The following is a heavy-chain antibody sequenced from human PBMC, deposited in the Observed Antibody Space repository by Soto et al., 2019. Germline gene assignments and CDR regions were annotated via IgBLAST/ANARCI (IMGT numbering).Heavy chain of an antibody. J-gene: IGHJ5*02. CDR2: MNPNSGNT. Sequence: QVQLVQSGAEVKKPGASVKVSCKASGYTFTSYDINWVRQATGQGLEWMGWMNPNSGNTGYAQKFPGRVTMTRNTSISTAYMERSSLRSEDTAVYYCARQEEQYDFWSGYTNWFDPWGEGTLVTVSS. CDR1: GYTFTSYD. V-gene: IGHV1-8*01. CDR3: ARQEEQYDFWSGYTNWFDP. D-gene: IGHD3-3*01.